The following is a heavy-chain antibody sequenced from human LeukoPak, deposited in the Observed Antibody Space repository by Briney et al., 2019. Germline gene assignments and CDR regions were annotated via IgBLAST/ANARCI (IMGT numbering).Heavy chain of an antibody. CDR1: GFSFSSYS. D-gene: IGHD2/OR15-2a*01. J-gene: IGHJ3*02. CDR2: ISSSSNYI. CDR3: ARVSILIVPYYAFDI. V-gene: IGHV3-21*01. Sequence: GGSLRLSCAASGFSFSSYSMKWVRQAPRKGLEWVSSISSSSNYIYYADSVKGRFTISRDNAKNSLYLQMNSLRAEDTAVYYCARVSILIVPYYAFDIWGQGTMVTVSS.